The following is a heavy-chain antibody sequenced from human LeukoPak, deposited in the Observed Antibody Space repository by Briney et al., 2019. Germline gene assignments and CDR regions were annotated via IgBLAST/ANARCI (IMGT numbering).Heavy chain of an antibody. J-gene: IGHJ4*02. CDR2: ISGSGGST. CDR1: EFTFGDYA. V-gene: IGHV3-23*01. CDR3: AKGTPYYYDSSGYLDFDY. D-gene: IGHD3-22*01. Sequence: GGSLRLSCTASEFTFGDYAMGWVRQAPGKGLEWVSAISGSGGSTYYADSVKGRFTISRDNSKNTLYLQMNSLRAEDTAVYYCAKGTPYYYDSSGYLDFDYWGQGTLVTVSS.